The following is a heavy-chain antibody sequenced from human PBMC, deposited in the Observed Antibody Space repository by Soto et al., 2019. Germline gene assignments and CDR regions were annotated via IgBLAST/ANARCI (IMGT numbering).Heavy chain of an antibody. Sequence: SETLSLTCTVSGGSISSGGYYWSWIRQHPGKGLEWIGYIYYSGSTYYNPSLKSRVTISVDTSKNQFSLKLSSVTAADTAVYYCARVLKVPAARGESRFPGNWFDPWGQGTLVTVSS. D-gene: IGHD2-2*01. CDR2: IYYSGST. CDR3: ARVLKVPAARGESRFPGNWFDP. V-gene: IGHV4-31*03. J-gene: IGHJ5*02. CDR1: GGSISSGGYY.